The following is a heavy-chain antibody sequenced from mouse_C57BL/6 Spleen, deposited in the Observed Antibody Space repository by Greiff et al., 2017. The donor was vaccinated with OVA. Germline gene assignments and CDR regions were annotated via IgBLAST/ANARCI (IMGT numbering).Heavy chain of an antibody. CDR3: SSSSPDDYGLYYFDY. V-gene: IGHV1-64*01. Sequence: VQLQQPGAELVKPGASVKLSCKASGYTFTSYWMHWVKQRPGQGLEWIGMIHPNSGSTNYNEKFKSKATLTVDKSSSTAYMQLSSLTSEDSAVYYCSSSSPDDYGLYYFDYGGQGTTLTVSS. D-gene: IGHD1-1*01. CDR2: IHPNSGST. CDR1: GYTFTSYW. J-gene: IGHJ2*01.